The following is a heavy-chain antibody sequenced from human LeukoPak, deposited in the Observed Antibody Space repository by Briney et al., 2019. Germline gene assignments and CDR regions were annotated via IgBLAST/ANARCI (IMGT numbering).Heavy chain of an antibody. CDR3: AKAVGATRGYYYSGMGV. V-gene: IGHV3-23*01. CDR2: ISGGGGSA. Sequence: PGGSLRLSCAASGFTFSSYALTWVRQAPGKGLEWASAISGGGGSAYYADSVKGRFTISRDSSMNTLYLQMNSLTAGDTAVYYCAKAVGATRGYYYSGMGVWGQGTTVTVSS. D-gene: IGHD1-26*01. J-gene: IGHJ6*02. CDR1: GFTFSSYA.